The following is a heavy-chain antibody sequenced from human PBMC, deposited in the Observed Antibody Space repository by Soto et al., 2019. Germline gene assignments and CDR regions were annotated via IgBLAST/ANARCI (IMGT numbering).Heavy chain of an antibody. V-gene: IGHV3-21*01. CDR1: GFTFSSYW. CDR3: ASHVDTGMGNYYGMDV. D-gene: IGHD5-18*01. J-gene: IGHJ6*02. CDR2: ISSSSSYI. Sequence: PGGSLRLSCAASGFTFSSYWMHWVRQDPGKGLVWVSYISSSSSYIYYADSVKGRFTISRDNAKNSLYLQMNSLRAEDTAVYYCASHVDTGMGNYYGMDVWGQGTTVTVSS.